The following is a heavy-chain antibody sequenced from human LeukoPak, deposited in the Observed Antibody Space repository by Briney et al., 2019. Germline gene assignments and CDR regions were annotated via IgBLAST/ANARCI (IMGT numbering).Heavy chain of an antibody. CDR2: VYYTGNA. V-gene: IGHV4-39*02. D-gene: IGHD2-21*02. CDR3: ARLRALPGHRGAFDI. CDR1: GDSISNHIYY. J-gene: IGHJ3*02. Sequence: PSETLSLTCAVSGDSISNHIYYWDWIRQTPGKGLEWIGAVYYTGNAYYNPSLKSRVTISVDTSDNRFSLHLSSVNAADTAIYYCARLRALPGHRGAFDIWGQGTLVTVSS.